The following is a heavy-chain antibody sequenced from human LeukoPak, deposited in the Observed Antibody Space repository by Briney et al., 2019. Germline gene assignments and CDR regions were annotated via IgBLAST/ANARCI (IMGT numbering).Heavy chain of an antibody. Sequence: RSGGSLRLSCAASGFTFSSYAMSWVRQAPGKGLEWVSTIRGSSGSTYYADSVKGRFTISRDNSNNTLYLQMNTLRAEDTAVYYCAKLVQQQLVHASLDPWGQGTLVTVSS. CDR1: GFTFSSYA. D-gene: IGHD6-13*01. V-gene: IGHV3-23*01. CDR2: IRGSSGST. J-gene: IGHJ5*02. CDR3: AKLVQQQLVHASLDP.